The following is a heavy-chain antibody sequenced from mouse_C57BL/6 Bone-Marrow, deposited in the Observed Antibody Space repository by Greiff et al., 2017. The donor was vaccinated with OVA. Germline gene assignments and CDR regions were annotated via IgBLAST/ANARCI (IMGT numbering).Heavy chain of an antibody. CDR1: GYTFTTYP. CDR2: FHPYNDDT. V-gene: IGHV1-47*01. J-gene: IGHJ1*03. CDR3: ARRGIYDGYSYWYFDV. Sequence: QVQLQQSGAELVKPGASVKMSCKASGYTFTTYPIEWMKQNHGKSLEWIGNFHPYNDDTKYNEKFKGKATLTVEKSSSTVYLELSRLTSDDSAVYYCARRGIYDGYSYWYFDVWGTGTTVTVSS. D-gene: IGHD2-3*01.